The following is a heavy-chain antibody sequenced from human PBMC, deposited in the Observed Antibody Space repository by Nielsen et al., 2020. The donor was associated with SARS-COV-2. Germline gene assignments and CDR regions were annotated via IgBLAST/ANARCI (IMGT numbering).Heavy chain of an antibody. CDR1: GGSISSGGYS. J-gene: IGHJ3*02. V-gene: IGHV4-30-2*01. D-gene: IGHD3-16*01. CDR2: IYHSGRT. Sequence: SETLSLTCAVSGGSISSGGYSWSWIRQPTGKGLEWIGYIYHSGRTYYNPSLKSQVTISVDRSKNQFSLKLSSVTAADTAVYYCARGGRITFGVADDAFDIWGQGTRVTVSS. CDR3: ARGGRITFGVADDAFDI.